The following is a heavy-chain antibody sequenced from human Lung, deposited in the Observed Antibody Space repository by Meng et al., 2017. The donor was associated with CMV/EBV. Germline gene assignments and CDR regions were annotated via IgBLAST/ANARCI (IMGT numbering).Heavy chain of an antibody. CDR1: GVTFRNYY. V-gene: IGHV3-74*01. J-gene: IGHJ4*02. D-gene: IGHD4-11*01. CDR2: INSDGSST. CDR3: ASSEYSNRFDF. Sequence: GXXKISXAVTGVTFRNYYMHWVRQAPGKGLVWVSRINSDGSSTHYADSVKGRFSISRDNAKNTLHLQVNSLRAEDTAVYYCASSEYSNRFDFWGRGTLVTVSS.